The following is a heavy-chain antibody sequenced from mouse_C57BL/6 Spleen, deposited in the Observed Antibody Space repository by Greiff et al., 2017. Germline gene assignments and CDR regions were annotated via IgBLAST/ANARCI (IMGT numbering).Heavy chain of an antibody. Sequence: EVQRVESGGGLVQPGGSMKLSCVASGFTFSNYWMNWVRQSPEKGLEWVAQIRLKSDNYATHYAESVKGRFTISRDDSKSSVYLQMNNLRAEDTGIYYCTGWGRDYAMDYWGQGTSVTVSS. CDR2: IRLKSDNYAT. D-gene: IGHD3-3*01. J-gene: IGHJ4*01. CDR1: GFTFSNYW. CDR3: TGWGRDYAMDY. V-gene: IGHV6-3*01.